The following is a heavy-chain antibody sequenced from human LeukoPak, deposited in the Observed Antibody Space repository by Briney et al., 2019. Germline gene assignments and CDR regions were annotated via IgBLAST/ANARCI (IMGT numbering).Heavy chain of an antibody. D-gene: IGHD3-9*01. V-gene: IGHV3-48*03. CDR2: INSSGSTI. CDR3: ASWYYDILTGPADAFDI. Sequence: GGSLRLSCAASGFTFSSYEMNWVRQAPGKGLEWVSYINSSGSTIYYADSVKGRFTISRDNAKNSLYLQMNSLRAEDTAVYYCASWYYDILTGPADAFDIWGQGTMVTVSS. J-gene: IGHJ3*02. CDR1: GFTFSSYE.